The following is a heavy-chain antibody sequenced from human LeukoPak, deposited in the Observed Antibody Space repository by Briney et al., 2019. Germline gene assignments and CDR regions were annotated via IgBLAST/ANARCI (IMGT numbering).Heavy chain of an antibody. CDR1: GYSISSGFY. CDR2: VYHGGSS. CDR3: ARFSGGAGLN. V-gene: IGHV4-38-2*02. J-gene: IGHJ4*02. D-gene: IGHD6-19*01. Sequence: TSETLSLTCTVSGYSISSGFYWGWIRQPPGKGLEWIGNVYHGGSSYYNPSLKSRVTISVDTSKNQFSLKLSSVTAADTAVYYCARFSGGAGLNWGQGTQVTVSS.